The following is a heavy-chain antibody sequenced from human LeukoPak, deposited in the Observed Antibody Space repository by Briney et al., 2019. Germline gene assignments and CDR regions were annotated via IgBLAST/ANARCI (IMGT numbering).Heavy chain of an antibody. Sequence: SETLSLTCAVYGGSISSYYWSWIRQPAGKGLEWIGRIYTSGSTNYNPSLKSRVTMSVDTSKNQFSLKLSSVTAADTAVYYCARGTGIVGATFAFDIWGQGTMVTVSS. CDR1: GGSISSYY. D-gene: IGHD1-26*01. CDR3: ARGTGIVGATFAFDI. J-gene: IGHJ3*02. V-gene: IGHV4-59*10. CDR2: IYTSGST.